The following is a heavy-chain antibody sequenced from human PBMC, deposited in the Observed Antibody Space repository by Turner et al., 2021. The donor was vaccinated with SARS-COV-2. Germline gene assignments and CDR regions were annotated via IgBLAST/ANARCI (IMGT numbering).Heavy chain of an antibody. CDR3: AKDMEQVVPLFDY. CDR2: ISYDGSNK. CDR1: GFTFSNSD. Sequence: QVQLVESGGGVVQPGGSLRLSCAASGFTFSNSDIHWVRQAPGEGLDWVAVISYDGSNKFYADSVKGRFTISRDNSKNTLYLQMNSLRADDTAVYYCAKDMEQVVPLFDYWGQGTLVTVSS. J-gene: IGHJ4*02. V-gene: IGHV3-30*18. D-gene: IGHD6-13*01.